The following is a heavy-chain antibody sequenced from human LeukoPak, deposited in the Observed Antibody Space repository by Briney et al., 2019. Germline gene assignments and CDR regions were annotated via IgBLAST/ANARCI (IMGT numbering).Heavy chain of an antibody. CDR1: GFTFSSYA. V-gene: IGHV3-30*04. Sequence: GRSLRLSCAASGFTFSSYAMHWVRQAPGKGLEWVAVISYDGSNKYYADSVKGRFTISRDNSKNTLYLQMNSLRTEDTAVYYCAKDFGSGSYISTFDYWGQGTLVTVSS. CDR2: ISYDGSNK. D-gene: IGHD3-10*01. J-gene: IGHJ4*02. CDR3: AKDFGSGSYISTFDY.